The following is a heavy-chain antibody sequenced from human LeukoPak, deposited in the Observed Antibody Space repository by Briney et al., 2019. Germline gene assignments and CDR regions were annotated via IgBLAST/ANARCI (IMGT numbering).Heavy chain of an antibody. CDR3: ASEGYSSSYEPKRAFDI. CDR1: GGSISSYY. CDR2: ICYSGST. V-gene: IGHV4-59*01. D-gene: IGHD6-13*01. J-gene: IGHJ3*02. Sequence: SETLSLTCTVSGGSISSYYWSWIRQPPGKGLEWIGYICYSGSTNYNPSLKSRVTISVDTSKNQFSLKLSSVTAADTAVYYCASEGYSSSYEPKRAFDIWGQGTIVTVSS.